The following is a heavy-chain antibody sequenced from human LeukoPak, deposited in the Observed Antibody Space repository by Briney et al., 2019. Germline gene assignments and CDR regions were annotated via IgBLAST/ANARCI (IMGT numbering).Heavy chain of an antibody. V-gene: IGHV3-48*03. CDR2: ISSSGSTI. Sequence: GGSLRLSCAASGFTFSSYEMNWDRQAPGKGLEWVSYISSSGSTIYYADSVKGRFTISRDNAKNSLYLQMNSLRAEDTAVYYCARDGDYGDYPDYWGQGTLVTVSS. CDR3: ARDGDYGDYPDY. J-gene: IGHJ4*02. CDR1: GFTFSSYE. D-gene: IGHD4-17*01.